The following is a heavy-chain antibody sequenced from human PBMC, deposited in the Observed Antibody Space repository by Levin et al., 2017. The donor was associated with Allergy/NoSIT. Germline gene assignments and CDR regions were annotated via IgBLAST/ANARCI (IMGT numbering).Heavy chain of an antibody. J-gene: IGHJ4*02. V-gene: IGHV3-30*04. CDR2: ISYDGSNK. CDR3: ARDPRYYDSSGYYED. D-gene: IGHD3-22*01. Sequence: PGGSLRLSCAASGFTFSSYAMHWVRQAPGKGLEWVAVISYDGSNKYYADSVKGRFTISRDNSKNTLYLQMNSLRAEDTAVYYCARDPRYYDSSGYYEDWGQGTLVTVSS. CDR1: GFTFSSYA.